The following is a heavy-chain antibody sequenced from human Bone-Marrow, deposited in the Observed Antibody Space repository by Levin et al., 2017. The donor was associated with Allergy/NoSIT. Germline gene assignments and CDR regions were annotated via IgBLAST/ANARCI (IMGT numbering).Heavy chain of an antibody. CDR3: ARGDASIAAAGLDY. Sequence: SVKVSCKASGGMFSSYAINWIRQAPGQGLEWMGEITPALGAANYAQRFQDRVTITADESTRTAFLEMSSLTSEDTAVYYCARGDASIAAAGLDYWGQGTLVAVSS. D-gene: IGHD6-13*01. CDR1: GGMFSSYA. J-gene: IGHJ4*02. V-gene: IGHV1-69*13. CDR2: ITPALGAA.